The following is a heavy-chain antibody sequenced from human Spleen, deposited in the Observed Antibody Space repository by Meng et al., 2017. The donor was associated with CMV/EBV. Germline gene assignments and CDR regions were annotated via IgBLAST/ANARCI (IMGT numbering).Heavy chain of an antibody. D-gene: IGHD3-3*01. CDR2: IHYSGST. CDR3: ARASRMTIFARKPSYFDF. Sequence: ESLKISCTVSGGSISSSSYYWGWIRQPPGKGLEWIGTIHYSGSTHSNLSLKSRVTISLDTSKNQFSLRLSSVTAADTAVYYCARASRMTIFARKPSYFDFWGQGTLVTVSS. V-gene: IGHV4-39*07. J-gene: IGHJ4*02. CDR1: GGSISSSSYY.